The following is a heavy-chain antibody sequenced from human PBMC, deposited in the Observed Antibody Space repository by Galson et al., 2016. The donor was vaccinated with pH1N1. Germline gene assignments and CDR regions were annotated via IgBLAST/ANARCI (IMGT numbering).Heavy chain of an antibody. Sequence: QSGAEVKKPGKSLKISCKGSGYSFTNYWIGWVRQMPGKGLEWMGVIYPSDSDTRYSPSFQGQVTISADESISTAYLQWSSLKASDTAIYYCARGSGSPDSYYYYGMDVWGQGTTVTVSS. CDR3: ARGSGSPDSYYYYGMDV. CDR2: IYPSDSDT. V-gene: IGHV5-51*01. D-gene: IGHD3-10*01. J-gene: IGHJ6*02. CDR1: GYSFTNYW.